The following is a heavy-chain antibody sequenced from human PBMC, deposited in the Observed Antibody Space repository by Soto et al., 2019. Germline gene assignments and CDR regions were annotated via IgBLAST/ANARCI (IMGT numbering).Heavy chain of an antibody. J-gene: IGHJ5*02. V-gene: IGHV3-48*01. Sequence: GGSLRLSCAASGFTFSSYSMNWVRQAPGKGLEWVSYISSSSSTIYYADSVKGRFTISRDNAKNSLYLQMNSLGAEDTAVYYCARGQQGPSGNWFDPWGQGTLVTVSS. CDR1: GFTFSSYS. CDR3: ARGQQGPSGNWFDP. D-gene: IGHD3-10*01. CDR2: ISSSSSTI.